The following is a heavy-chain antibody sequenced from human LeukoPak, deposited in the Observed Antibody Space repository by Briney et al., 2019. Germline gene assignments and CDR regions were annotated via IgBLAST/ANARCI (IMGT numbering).Heavy chain of an antibody. CDR1: GYSFTDYW. V-gene: IGHV5-51*01. D-gene: IGHD6-13*01. CDR2: IYPGDSDT. CDR3: ARHIRSGSSWYAGLFDP. Sequence: GESLKISCKGSGYSFTDYWIGWVRQMPGKGLEWMGIIYPGDSDTRYSPSFQGQVTISADKSISTAFLQWSSLKASDTAMYYCARHIRSGSSWYAGLFDPWGQGTLVTVSS. J-gene: IGHJ5*02.